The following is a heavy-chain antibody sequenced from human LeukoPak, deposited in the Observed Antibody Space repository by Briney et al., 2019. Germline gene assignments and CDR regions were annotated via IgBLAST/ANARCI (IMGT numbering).Heavy chain of an antibody. CDR3: ARLSTDSSTVTTNRIGFDY. J-gene: IGHJ4*02. D-gene: IGHD4-17*01. CDR2: ISAYNGHT. Sequence: GASVKVSCKASGYTFTNYGISWVRQAPGQGLEWMGWISAYNGHTKYAQKVQGRVTMTRDTSTSTAYMELRSLRSDDTAVYYCARLSTDSSTVTTNRIGFDYWGQGTLVTVSS. CDR1: GYTFTNYG. V-gene: IGHV1-18*01.